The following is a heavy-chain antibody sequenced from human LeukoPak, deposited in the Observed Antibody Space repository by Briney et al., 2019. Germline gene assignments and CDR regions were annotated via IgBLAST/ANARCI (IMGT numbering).Heavy chain of an antibody. CDR2: IWYDGTNK. CDR3: ARGRDGYNWIDY. D-gene: IGHD5-24*01. V-gene: IGHV3-33*08. J-gene: IGHJ4*02. CDR1: RFTFSNYA. Sequence: GGSLRLSCAASRFTFSNYAMTWVSQAPGKGLEWVAVIWYDGTNKYYADSVKGRFTISRDNSKNTLYLQMNSLRAEDTAVYYCARGRDGYNWIDYWGQGTLVTVSS.